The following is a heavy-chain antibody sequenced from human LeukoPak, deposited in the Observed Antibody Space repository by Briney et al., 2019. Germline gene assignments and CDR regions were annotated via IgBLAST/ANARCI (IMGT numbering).Heavy chain of an antibody. Sequence: GGSLRLSCAASGFTFSSYAMSWVRQAPGKGLEWVSAISGSGSTIYYADSVKGRFTISRDNAKNSLYLQMNSLRAEDTAVYYCARDGQWLPPGYWGQGTLVTVSS. D-gene: IGHD6-19*01. CDR1: GFTFSSYA. CDR3: ARDGQWLPPGY. CDR2: ISGSGSTI. V-gene: IGHV3-23*01. J-gene: IGHJ4*02.